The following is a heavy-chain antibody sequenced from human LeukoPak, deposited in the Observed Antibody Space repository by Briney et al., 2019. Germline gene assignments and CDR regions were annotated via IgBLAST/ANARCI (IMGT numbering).Heavy chain of an antibody. CDR3: ARERIAAAGIFDY. Sequence: GRSLRVSCAASGFTFSSYGMHWVRQAPGKGLEWVAVIWYDGSNKYYADSVKGRFTISRDNSKNTLYLQMNSLRAEDTAVYYCARERIAAAGIFDYWGQGTLVTVFS. V-gene: IGHV3-33*01. J-gene: IGHJ4*02. CDR2: IWYDGSNK. CDR1: GFTFSSYG. D-gene: IGHD6-13*01.